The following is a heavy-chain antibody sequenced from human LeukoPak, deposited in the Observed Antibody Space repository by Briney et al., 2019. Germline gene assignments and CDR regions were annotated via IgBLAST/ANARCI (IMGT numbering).Heavy chain of an antibody. CDR2: ISGSGDKT. V-gene: IGHV3-23*01. D-gene: IGHD3-22*01. CDR3: AKVGHYYYDSSGLGFDC. J-gene: IGHJ4*02. Sequence: GALRLSCAASGFPFNTYAMSRVRQAPGKGLGWVSLISGSGDKTYYADSVKGRFTVSRDNSKNTLYLQMNSLRAEDTAVYYCAKVGHYYYDSSGLGFDCWGQGTLVTVSS. CDR1: GFPFNTYA.